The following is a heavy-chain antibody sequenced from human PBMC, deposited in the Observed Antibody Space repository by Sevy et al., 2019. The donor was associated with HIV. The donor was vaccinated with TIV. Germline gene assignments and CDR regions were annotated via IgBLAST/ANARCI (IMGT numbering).Heavy chain of an antibody. CDR2: LSFGCGEI. CDR3: AREGCIKTHDS. Sequence: GGSLRLSCAASGFTFSKYSMSWVRQPPGKGLEWVATLSFGCGEINYADSVKGRFTISRDNSKSSVYLQMNNLRPEDKAVYYCAREGCIKTHDSWGQGTLVTVSS. D-gene: IGHD2-8*01. V-gene: IGHV3-23*01. J-gene: IGHJ4*02. CDR1: GFTFSKYS.